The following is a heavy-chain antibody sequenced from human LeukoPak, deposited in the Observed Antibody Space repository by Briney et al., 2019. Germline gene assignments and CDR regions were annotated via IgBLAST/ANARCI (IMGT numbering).Heavy chain of an antibody. Sequence: SETLSLTCTVSGGSISSYYWSWIRQSPGKGLEWIGYIHYSGSTNYNPSLKSRVTISVDTSKNQFSLKLSSVTAADTAVYYCARRMRSSSTSCYDYWGQGTLVTVSS. D-gene: IGHD2-2*01. CDR1: GGSISSYY. V-gene: IGHV4-59*01. CDR2: IHYSGST. J-gene: IGHJ4*02. CDR3: ARRMRSSSTSCYDY.